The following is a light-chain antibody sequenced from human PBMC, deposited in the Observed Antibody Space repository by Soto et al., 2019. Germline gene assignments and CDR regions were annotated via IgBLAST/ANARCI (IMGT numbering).Light chain of an antibody. V-gene: IGKV3-20*01. CDR2: DAS. CDR3: QQYSSSGT. J-gene: IGKJ1*01. Sequence: ELVLTQSPGTLSPSPGDRATLSCRASQRVSNSYLAWYQQKPGQAPRLLIYDASNRATGIPARFSGSGSGTDFTLTSSRLEPEDFAVYYCQQYSSSGTFGQGTKVDIK. CDR1: QRVSNSY.